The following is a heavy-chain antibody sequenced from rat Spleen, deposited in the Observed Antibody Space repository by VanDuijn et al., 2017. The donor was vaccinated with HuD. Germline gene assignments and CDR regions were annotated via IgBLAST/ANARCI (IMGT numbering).Heavy chain of an antibody. CDR1: GFTFASHD. J-gene: IGHJ3*01. CDR3: ARQLTGAYNWLAY. CDR2: IYPGIEDT. D-gene: IGHD5-1*01. V-gene: IGHV1-28*01. Sequence: QIQLQQSGAELVKPGSSVKISCKTSGFTFASHDMHWIKEQPGNGLEWIGWIYPGIEDTKYNQQFNGKAILTADKSYSTAYLQLSSLTSQDSAVYFGARQLTGAYNWLAYWGQGTLVTVSS.